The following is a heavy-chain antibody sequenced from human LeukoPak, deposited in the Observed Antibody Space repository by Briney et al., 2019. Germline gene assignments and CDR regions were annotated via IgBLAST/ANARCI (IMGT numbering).Heavy chain of an antibody. Sequence: GGSLRLSCAASGFTFSSYSMNWVRQAPGKGLEWVSSISSSSSYIYYADSVKGRFTISRDNAKNSLYLQMNSLRAEGTAVYYCARDGYYYDSSGYYQEAFDIWGQGTMVTVSS. CDR2: ISSSSSYI. D-gene: IGHD3-22*01. CDR3: ARDGYYYDSSGYYQEAFDI. CDR1: GFTFSSYS. J-gene: IGHJ3*02. V-gene: IGHV3-21*01.